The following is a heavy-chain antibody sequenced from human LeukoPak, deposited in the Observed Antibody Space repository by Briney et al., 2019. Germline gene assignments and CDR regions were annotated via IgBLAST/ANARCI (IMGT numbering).Heavy chain of an antibody. CDR3: ARVWDGYSGEDY. Sequence: GGSLRVSFAASGFTFSNYNMIWVRQAPGKGLECVSYISSSGSTMHYADSVRGRFTISRDNAKKSLYLQMNSLRAEDTAVYYCARVWDGYSGEDYWGQGTLVTVSS. CDR2: ISSSGSTM. CDR1: GFTFSNYN. V-gene: IGHV3-48*01. J-gene: IGHJ4*02. D-gene: IGHD5-18*01.